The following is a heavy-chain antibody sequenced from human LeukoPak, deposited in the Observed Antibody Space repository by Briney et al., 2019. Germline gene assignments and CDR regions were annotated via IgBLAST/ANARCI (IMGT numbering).Heavy chain of an antibody. CDR2: ISYDGSNK. CDR3: ARDRYCSSTSCHPDTGWFDP. V-gene: IGHV3-30*04. CDR1: GFTFSSYA. D-gene: IGHD2-2*01. Sequence: GGSLRLSCAASGFTFSSYAMHWVRQAPGKGLEWVAVISYDGSNKYYADSVKGRFTISRDNSKNTLYLQMNSLRAEDTAVYYCARDRYCSSTSCHPDTGWFDPWGQGTLVTVSS. J-gene: IGHJ5*02.